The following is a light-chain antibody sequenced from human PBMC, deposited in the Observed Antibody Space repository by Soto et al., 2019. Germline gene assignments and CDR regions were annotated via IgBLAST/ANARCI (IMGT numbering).Light chain of an antibody. V-gene: IGLV1-51*01. CDR1: SSNIGNNY. Sequence: QSVLTQPPSVSAAPGQKVTISCSGSSSNIGNNYVSWYQQLPGTAPKLLIYDNNKRPSGIPDRFSGSKSGTSATLGITGLQTGDEAEYFCGTWDSSLSAVLFGGGTQLTVL. CDR2: DNN. CDR3: GTWDSSLSAVL. J-gene: IGLJ2*01.